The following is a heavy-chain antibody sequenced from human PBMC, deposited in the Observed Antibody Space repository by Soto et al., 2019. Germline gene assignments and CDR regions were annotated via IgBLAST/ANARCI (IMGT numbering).Heavy chain of an antibody. CDR1: GGTFSSYA. Sequence: SVKVSCKASGGTFSSYAISWVRQAPGQGLEWMGGIIPIFGTANYAQKFQGRVTITADESTSTAYMELSSLRSEDTAVYYCARHEMATTLDFGYWGQGTPVTVSS. V-gene: IGHV1-69*13. CDR2: IIPIFGTA. D-gene: IGHD5-12*01. CDR3: ARHEMATTLDFGY. J-gene: IGHJ4*02.